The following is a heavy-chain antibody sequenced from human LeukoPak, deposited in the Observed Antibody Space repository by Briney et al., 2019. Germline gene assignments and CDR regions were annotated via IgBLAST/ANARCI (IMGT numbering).Heavy chain of an antibody. J-gene: IGHJ4*02. D-gene: IGHD1-26*01. CDR3: ARDRGPTGGDFDY. Sequence: SSVNVSFTSSVYTFTCYYMHWVRQAAGQAPAWMGWINPNSCDTNYAQKFQGRVTMTRDPSISTAYMELSRLRSDDPAVYYCARDRGPTGGDFDYWGQGTLATVSS. CDR2: INPNSCDT. CDR1: VYTFTCYY. V-gene: IGHV1-2*02.